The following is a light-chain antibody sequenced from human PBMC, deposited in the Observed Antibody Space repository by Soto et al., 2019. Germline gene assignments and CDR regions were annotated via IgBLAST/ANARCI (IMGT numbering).Light chain of an antibody. Sequence: AILMSQSPSSLSTSPRDRGTITCRAGEGISTYLAWEQQKPGKAPKLLIYSASTSHMGVPSRFSGSGSGTDFTLTISCLQCEDFATYYCRQYYSYPRTFGQGTKVDIK. CDR3: RQYYSYPRT. J-gene: IGKJ1*01. CDR1: EGISTY. V-gene: IGKV1-8*01. CDR2: SAS.